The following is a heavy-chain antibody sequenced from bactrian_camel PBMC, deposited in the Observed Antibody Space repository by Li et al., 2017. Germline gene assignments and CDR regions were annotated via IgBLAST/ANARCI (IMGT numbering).Heavy chain of an antibody. D-gene: IGHD3*01. CDR3: VRGWDDDTWSFNY. CDR1: GFTFGKYH. CDR2: IIHDGDIT. V-gene: IGHV3S36*01. Sequence: VQLVESGGGLVQPGGSLRLSCTASGFTFGKYHMSWVRQAPGKGLEWVSRIIHDGDITSYADSVKGRFTISRDNAKNTVNLQMNSLKPEDTAVYYCVRGWDDDTWSFNYWGQGTQVTVS. J-gene: IGHJ4*01.